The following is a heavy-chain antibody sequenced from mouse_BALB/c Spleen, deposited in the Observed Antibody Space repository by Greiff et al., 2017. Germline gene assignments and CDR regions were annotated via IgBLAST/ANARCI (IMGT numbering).Heavy chain of an antibody. J-gene: IGHJ2*01. V-gene: IGHV5-6-2*01. D-gene: IGHD1-1*01. CDR1: GFTFSSYY. CDR3: ARSNYGSSFFDY. CDR2: INSNGGST. Sequence: EVKLVESGGGLVKLGGSLKLSCAASGFTFSSYYMSWVRQTPEKRLELVAAINSNGGSTYYPDTVKGRFTISRDNAKNTLYLQMSSLKSEDTALYYCARSNYGSSFFDYWGQGTTLTVSS.